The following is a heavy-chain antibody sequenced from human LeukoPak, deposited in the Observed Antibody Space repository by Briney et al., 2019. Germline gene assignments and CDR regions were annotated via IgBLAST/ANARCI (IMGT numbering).Heavy chain of an antibody. CDR1: GYTFTSYD. CDR2: TNPNSGNT. J-gene: IGHJ4*02. Sequence: ASVKVSCKASGYTFTSYDINWERQATGQGLEWMGWTNPNSGNTGYAQKFQGRVTMTRNTSISTAYMELSSLRSEDTAVYYCARGRVDSDFDYWGQGTLVTVSS. V-gene: IGHV1-8*01. CDR3: ARGRVDSDFDY. D-gene: IGHD5-18*01.